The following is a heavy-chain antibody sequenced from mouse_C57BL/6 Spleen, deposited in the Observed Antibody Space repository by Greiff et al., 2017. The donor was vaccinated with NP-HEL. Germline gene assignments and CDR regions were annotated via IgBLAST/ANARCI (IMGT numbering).Heavy chain of an antibody. V-gene: IGHV1-64*01. CDR2: IHPNSGST. CDR3: ARGGGFWYFDV. CDR1: GYTFTSYW. Sequence: VQLQQPGAELVKPGASVKLSCKASGYTFTSYWMHWVKQRPGQGLEWIGMIHPNSGSTNYNEKFKSKATLTADKSSSTAYMQLSSLTSEDSAVYFCARGGGFWYFDVWGTGTTVTVSS. J-gene: IGHJ1*03.